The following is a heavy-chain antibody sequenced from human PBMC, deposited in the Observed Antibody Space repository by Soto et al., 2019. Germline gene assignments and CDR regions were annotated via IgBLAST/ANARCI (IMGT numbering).Heavy chain of an antibody. CDR1: GDSISRDGSS. J-gene: IGHJ4*01. CDR3: AIEMSYYFDS. CDR2: IYHSGAT. Sequence: QVQLQESGSGLVKPSQTLVLTCTVSGDSISRDGSSWSWLRQPPGKGLEWIGYIYHSGATYYNPSLKSRVTTSVDKSKNQFSLSLASVTAADTAVYYCAIEMSYYFDSWGHGTLVTVSS. V-gene: IGHV4-30-2*01.